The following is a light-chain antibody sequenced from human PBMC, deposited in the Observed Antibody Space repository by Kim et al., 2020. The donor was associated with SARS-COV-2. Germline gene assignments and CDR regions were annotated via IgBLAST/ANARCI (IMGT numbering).Light chain of an antibody. V-gene: IGKV3-15*01. CDR3: QQYENWPPYT. Sequence: EIVMTQSPATLSVSPGGRVTLSCTASQSVNSNLAWYQQKRGQSPTLLIFGASTRATGVPARFSGRGFGTEFSFTISSLQSEDFAIYFCQQYENWPPYTFGQGTKLEI. J-gene: IGKJ2*01. CDR1: QSVNSN. CDR2: GAS.